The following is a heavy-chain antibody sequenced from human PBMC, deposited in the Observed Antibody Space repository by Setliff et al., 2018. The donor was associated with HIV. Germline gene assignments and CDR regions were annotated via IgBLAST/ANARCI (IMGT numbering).Heavy chain of an antibody. CDR1: GFSLSTSGAG. CDR2: IYWDDDQ. D-gene: IGHD6-13*01. Sequence: SGPTLVNPTQTLTLTCTFSGFSLSTSGAGVGWIRQPPGMALERLALIYWDDDQRFSPSLQSRLTVTKGTSKNQVVLTMTNMDPVDTATYYCAHRAGSGWFRRYFDYWGQGTLVTVS. J-gene: IGHJ4*02. V-gene: IGHV2-5*02. CDR3: AHRAGSGWFRRYFDY.